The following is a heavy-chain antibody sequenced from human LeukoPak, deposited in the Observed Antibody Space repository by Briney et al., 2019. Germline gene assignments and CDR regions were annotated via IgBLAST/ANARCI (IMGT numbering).Heavy chain of an antibody. D-gene: IGHD6-19*01. CDR1: GRSISSSSDY. CDR3: ARLTPGIAVAGTVDY. Sequence: SETLSLTCTVSGRSISSSSDYWGWIRQPPGKGLEWIGSIYYSGSTYYNPSLKSRVTISVDTSKNQFSLKLSSVTAADTAVYYCARLTPGIAVAGTVDYWGQGTLVTVSS. V-gene: IGHV4-39*01. CDR2: IYYSGST. J-gene: IGHJ4*02.